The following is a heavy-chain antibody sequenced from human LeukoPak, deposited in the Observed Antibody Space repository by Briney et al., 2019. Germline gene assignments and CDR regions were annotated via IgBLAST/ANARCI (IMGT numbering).Heavy chain of an antibody. J-gene: IGHJ6*02. Sequence: SETLSLTCNVSGVSIRSHYWTWVRQSPGKGLQWIGYIYYSGSTNYNPSLKSRVTTSVDTSKNQVSLKLTSVAAADTAVYYCARDHRMSDYFYYGMDVWGQGTTVTVSS. CDR1: GVSIRSHY. D-gene: IGHD2-15*01. CDR2: IYYSGST. CDR3: ARDHRMSDYFYYGMDV. V-gene: IGHV4-59*11.